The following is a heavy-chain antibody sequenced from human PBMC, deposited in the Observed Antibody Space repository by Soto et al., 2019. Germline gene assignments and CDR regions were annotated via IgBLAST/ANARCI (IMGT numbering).Heavy chain of an antibody. CDR3: ARALNYYDSSGYYPLFAFDI. D-gene: IGHD3-22*01. V-gene: IGHV4-4*02. J-gene: IGHJ3*02. CDR2: IYHSGST. CDR1: GGSISSSNW. Sequence: QVQLQESGPGLVKPSGTLSLTCAVSGGSISSSNWWSWVRQPPGKGLEWLGEIYHSGSTNYNPSLKRRVTISVDKYKNKFSLKLSSVTAADTAVYYCARALNYYDSSGYYPLFAFDIWGQGTMVTVSS.